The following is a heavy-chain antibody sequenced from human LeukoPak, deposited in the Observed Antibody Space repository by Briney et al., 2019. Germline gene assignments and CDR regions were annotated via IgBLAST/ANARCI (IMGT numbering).Heavy chain of an antibody. CDR1: GGSISSHY. CDR2: IYYSGST. Sequence: SETLSLTCTVSGGSISSHYWSWIRQPPGKGLEWIGSIYYSGSTYYNPSLKSRVTISVDTSKNQFSLKLSSVTAADTAVYYCARVGRDGYNPTFDYWGQGTLVTVSS. J-gene: IGHJ4*02. CDR3: ARVGRDGYNPTFDY. D-gene: IGHD5-24*01. V-gene: IGHV4-59*11.